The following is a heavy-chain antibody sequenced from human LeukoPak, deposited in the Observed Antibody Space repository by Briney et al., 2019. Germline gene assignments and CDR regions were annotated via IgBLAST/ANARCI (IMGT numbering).Heavy chain of an antibody. CDR1: GFIVSSNY. CDR2: IYSGGST. V-gene: IGHV3-53*01. Sequence: GGSLRLSCAASGFIVSSNYMSWVRQAPGKGLEWVSVIYSGGSTYYADSVKGRFTISRDNSKNTLYLQMNSLRAEDTAVYYCASQDYGSGSYYNPSLGYYYMDVWGKGTTVTVSS. CDR3: ASQDYGSGSYYNPSLGYYYMDV. J-gene: IGHJ6*03. D-gene: IGHD3-10*01.